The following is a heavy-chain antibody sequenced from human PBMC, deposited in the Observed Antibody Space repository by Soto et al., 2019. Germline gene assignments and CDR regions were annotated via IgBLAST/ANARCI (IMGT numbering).Heavy chain of an antibody. CDR1: GGSINSGTYH. CDR3: AREMNYYDTSGDSYFDS. V-gene: IGHV4-31*03. CDR2: IYYSGST. Sequence: QVQLQESGPGLVKPSQTLSLTCTVSGGSINSGTYHWSWISQHPGKGLEWIGYIYYSGSTFYNPSLKSRLTISVDTSKNQFSLRLSSVTAADTAVYYCAREMNYYDTSGDSYFDSWGQGTLVTVSS. D-gene: IGHD3-22*01. J-gene: IGHJ4*02.